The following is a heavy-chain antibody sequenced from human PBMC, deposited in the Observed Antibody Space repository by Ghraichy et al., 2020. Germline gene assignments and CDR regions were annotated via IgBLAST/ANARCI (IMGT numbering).Heavy chain of an antibody. J-gene: IGHJ3*02. CDR3: TTGAAAEGSRQTGDVGSLDI. D-gene: IGHD5-24*01. V-gene: IGHV3-15*07. CDR1: GFTFSNAW. CDR2: IKSKTDGGTT. Sequence: GGSLRLSCAASGFTFSNAWMNWVRQAPGKGLEWVGRIKSKTDGGTTDYAAPVKGRFTISRDDSKNTLYLQMNSLKTEDTAVYYCTTGAAAEGSRQTGDVGSLDIWGQGTMVTVSS.